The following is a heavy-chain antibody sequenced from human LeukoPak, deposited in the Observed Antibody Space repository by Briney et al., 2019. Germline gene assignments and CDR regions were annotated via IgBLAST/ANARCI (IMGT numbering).Heavy chain of an antibody. CDR2: ISGSGGST. CDR1: GFTFSSYA. Sequence: GGSLRLSCAASGFTFSSYAMSWVRQAPGKGLEWVSAISGSGGSTYYADSVKGRFTISRDNSKNTLYLQMNSLRAEDTAVYYCARGALVYCNDDCRDTSFHYGMDVWGQGTTVTVSS. V-gene: IGHV3-23*01. D-gene: IGHD2-21*02. J-gene: IGHJ6*02. CDR3: ARGALVYCNDDCRDTSFHYGMDV.